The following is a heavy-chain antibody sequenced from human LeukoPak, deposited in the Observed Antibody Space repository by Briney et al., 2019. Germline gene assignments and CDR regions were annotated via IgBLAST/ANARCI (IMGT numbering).Heavy chain of an antibody. Sequence: PSETLSLTCTVSGGSVSSSSYYWGWIRQPPGKGLEWIGSIYYSGSTYYNPSLKSRVTISVDTSKNQFSLKLSSVTAADTAVYYCARWSNYYDSSGYYLTYFDYWGQGTLVTVSS. D-gene: IGHD3-22*01. CDR2: IYYSGST. CDR3: ARWSNYYDSSGYYLTYFDY. J-gene: IGHJ4*02. V-gene: IGHV4-39*01. CDR1: GGSVSSSSYY.